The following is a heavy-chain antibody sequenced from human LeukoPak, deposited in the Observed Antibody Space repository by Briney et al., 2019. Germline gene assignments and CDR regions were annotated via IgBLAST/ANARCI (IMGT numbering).Heavy chain of an antibody. D-gene: IGHD2-2*02. J-gene: IGHJ4*02. Sequence: GGSLRLSCAASGFTFSRYSMNWVRQAPGKGLEWVSSISSSSSYIYYADSVKGRFTISRDNAKNSLYLQMNSLRAEDTAVYYCARDRLPGHTVYWGQGTLVTVSS. CDR1: GFTFSRYS. V-gene: IGHV3-21*01. CDR3: ARDRLPGHTVY. CDR2: ISSSSSYI.